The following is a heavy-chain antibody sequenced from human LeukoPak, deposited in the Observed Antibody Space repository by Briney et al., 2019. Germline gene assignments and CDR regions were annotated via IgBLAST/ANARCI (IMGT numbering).Heavy chain of an antibody. CDR3: ARRTTVVTPDYYYYYMDV. V-gene: IGHV1-18*01. CDR1: GYTFTSYG. D-gene: IGHD4-23*01. Sequence: GASAKVSCKASGYTFTSYGISWVRQAPGQGLEWMGWISAYNGNTNYAQKLQGRVTMTTDTSTSTAYMELRSLRSDDTAVYYCARRTTVVTPDYYYYYMDVWGKGTTVTVSS. CDR2: ISAYNGNT. J-gene: IGHJ6*03.